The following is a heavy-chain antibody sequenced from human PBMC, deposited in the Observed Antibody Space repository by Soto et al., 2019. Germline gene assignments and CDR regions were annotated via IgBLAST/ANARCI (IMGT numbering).Heavy chain of an antibody. CDR3: ARVQSLTMIARAFDI. V-gene: IGHV4-31*03. CDR1: GGSISSGGYY. D-gene: IGHD3-22*01. J-gene: IGHJ3*02. Sequence: SETLSLTCTVSGGSISSGGYYWSWIRQHPGKGLEWIGYIYYSGSTYYNPPLKSRVTISVDTSKNQFSLKLSSVTAADTAVYYCARVQSLTMIARAFDIWGQGTMVTVSS. CDR2: IYYSGST.